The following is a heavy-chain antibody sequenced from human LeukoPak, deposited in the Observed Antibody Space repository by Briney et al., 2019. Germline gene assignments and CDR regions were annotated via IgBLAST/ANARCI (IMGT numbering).Heavy chain of an antibody. Sequence: GGSLRLSCAASGFTFSSYEMNWVRQAPGKGLEWVSYISSSGSTIYYADSVKGRFTISRDNAKNSLYLQMNSLRAEDTAVYYCAREASNVLRYFDWSIRGSASDIWGQGTMVTVSS. CDR1: GFTFSSYE. J-gene: IGHJ3*02. V-gene: IGHV3-48*03. CDR3: AREASNVLRYFDWSIRGSASDI. CDR2: ISSSGSTI. D-gene: IGHD3-9*01.